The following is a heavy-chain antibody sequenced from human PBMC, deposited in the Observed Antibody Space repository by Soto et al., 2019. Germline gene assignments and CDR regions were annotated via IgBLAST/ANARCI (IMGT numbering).Heavy chain of an antibody. CDR1: GGSFREYY. V-gene: IGHV4-34*01. CDR2: INQSGTT. D-gene: IGHD3-10*01. J-gene: IGHJ6*02. Sequence: PSETLSLTCAVNGGSFREYYWSWLRQPPGKGLEWIGEINQSGTTHYNPSLKRRINISIDTSKNQFSLNLTSVTAADTATYYRARDIITVIGGEIYYYFGMDVWGQGTTVTVS. CDR3: ARDIITVIGGEIYYYFGMDV.